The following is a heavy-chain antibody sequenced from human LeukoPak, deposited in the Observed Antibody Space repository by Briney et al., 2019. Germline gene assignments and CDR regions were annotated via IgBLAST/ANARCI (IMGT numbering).Heavy chain of an antibody. CDR2: IYYSGST. D-gene: IGHD5-24*01. V-gene: IGHV4-59*01. CDR1: GGSINTTY. CDR3: ARERRDGYNYDY. J-gene: IGHJ4*02. Sequence: PSETLSLTCSVSGGSINTTYWSWIRQPPGKGLEWIGYIYYSGSTNYNPSLKSRVTISVDTSKNQFSLKLSSVTAADTAVYYCARERRDGYNYDYWGQGTLVTVSS.